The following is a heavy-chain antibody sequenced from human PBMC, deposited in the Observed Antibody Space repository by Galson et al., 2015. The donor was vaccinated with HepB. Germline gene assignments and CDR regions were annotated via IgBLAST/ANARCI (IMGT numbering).Heavy chain of an antibody. CDR3: AKEVEEEMATQMGRGHFDY. Sequence: SLRLSCAVSGFTFNNFAMNWVRQAPGKGLEWVSLINASGGSTYYADSVKGRFSISRDNSKNTLYLQMNSLRAEDTALYYCAKEVEEEMATQMGRGHFDYWGQGTLVTASS. CDR2: INASGGST. V-gene: IGHV3-23*01. J-gene: IGHJ4*02. D-gene: IGHD5-24*01. CDR1: GFTFNNFA.